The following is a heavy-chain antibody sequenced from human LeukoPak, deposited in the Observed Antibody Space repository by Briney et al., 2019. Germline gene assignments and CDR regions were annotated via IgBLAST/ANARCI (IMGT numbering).Heavy chain of an antibody. D-gene: IGHD3-16*02. V-gene: IGHV1-18*01. CDR1: GYTFTING. CDR3: ARWGLVRLRREGDGYRDVFDI. J-gene: IGHJ3*02. Sequence: GASVTVSFTASGYTFTINGISWVRQAPGQGREWMGWISANNGNTNYAQKLQGRVTMTTDTSTSTAYMELRSLRFDDTAVYYCARWGLVRLRREGDGYRDVFDIWGQGTNVIVSS. CDR2: ISANNGNT.